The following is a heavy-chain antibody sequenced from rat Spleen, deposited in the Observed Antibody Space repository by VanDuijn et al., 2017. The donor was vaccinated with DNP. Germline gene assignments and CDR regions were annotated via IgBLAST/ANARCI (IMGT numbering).Heavy chain of an antibody. CDR1: GFNFTAYW. D-gene: IGHD1-11*01. V-gene: IGHV4-2*01. CDR3: AKGPNYGGYSDYFDY. CDR2: INKDSSTI. Sequence: EVKLVESGGGLVQPGSSLKLSCAASGFNFTAYWMGWVRQAPGKGLEWIGDINKDSSTINYSPSLKDKFTISRDNAQNSLFLQMSKLGSEDTAIYYCAKGPNYGGYSDYFDYWGQGVMVTVSS. J-gene: IGHJ2*01.